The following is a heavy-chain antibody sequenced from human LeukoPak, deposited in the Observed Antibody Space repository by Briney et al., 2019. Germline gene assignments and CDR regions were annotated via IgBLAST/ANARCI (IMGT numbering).Heavy chain of an antibody. Sequence: GESLKISCKGSGYSFTSYWIGWVRQMPGKGLEWMGIIYPGDFDTRYSPSFQGQVTISADKSISTAYLQWSSLKASDTAMYYCARRDYGDYGPDAFDIWGQGTMVTVSS. D-gene: IGHD4-17*01. V-gene: IGHV5-51*01. CDR2: IYPGDFDT. CDR1: GYSFTSYW. CDR3: ARRDYGDYGPDAFDI. J-gene: IGHJ3*02.